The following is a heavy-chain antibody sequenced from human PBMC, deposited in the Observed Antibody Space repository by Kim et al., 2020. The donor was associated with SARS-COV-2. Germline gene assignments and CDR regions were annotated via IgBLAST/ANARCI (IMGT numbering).Heavy chain of an antibody. CDR3: ARSRYYDFWSGYYKNYYYGMDV. J-gene: IGHJ6*02. V-gene: IGHV4-59*13. Sequence: SETLSLTCTVSGGSISSYYWSWIRQPPGKGLEWIGYIYYSGSTNYNPSLKSRVTISVDTSKNQFSLKLSSVTAADMAVYYCARSRYYDFWSGYYKNYYYGMDVWGQGTTVTVSS. CDR1: GGSISSYY. CDR2: IYYSGST. D-gene: IGHD3-3*01.